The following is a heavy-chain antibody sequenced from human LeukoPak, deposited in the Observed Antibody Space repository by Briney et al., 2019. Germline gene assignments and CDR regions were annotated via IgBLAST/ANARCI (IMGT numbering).Heavy chain of an antibody. CDR1: GFTFSNTW. V-gene: IGHV3-15*01. D-gene: IGHD4-17*01. CDR2: IKRIIDGGRT. CDR3: AAQGGSGDLRY. J-gene: IGHJ4*02. Sequence: TGGSLRLSCAASGFTFSNTWMNWVRQAPGKGLDWVGRIKRIIDGGRTDYAAPVKGRFTVSRDDSINTLYLQMSSLKTEDTAVYYCAAQGGSGDLRYWGQGTLVTVSS.